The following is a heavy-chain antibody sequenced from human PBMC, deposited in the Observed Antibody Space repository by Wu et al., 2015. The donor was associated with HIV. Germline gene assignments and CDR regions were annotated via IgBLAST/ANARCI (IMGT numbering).Heavy chain of an antibody. CDR3: ARDLTPSIVVVSYFSVRSSFVIILGVRNGNGIGSYPSSSTGRVVDS. CDR1: GYTFTSYG. D-gene: IGHD3-22*01. J-gene: IGHJ5*01. Sequence: QVQLVQSGAEVKKPGASVKVSCKASGYTFTSYGISWVRQAPGQGLEWMGWISAYNGNTNYAQKLQGRVTMTTDTSTSTAYMELRSLRSDDTAVYYCARDLTPSIVVVSYFSVRSSFVIILGVRNGNGIGSYPSSSTGRVVDS. V-gene: IGHV1-18*01. CDR2: ISAYNGNT.